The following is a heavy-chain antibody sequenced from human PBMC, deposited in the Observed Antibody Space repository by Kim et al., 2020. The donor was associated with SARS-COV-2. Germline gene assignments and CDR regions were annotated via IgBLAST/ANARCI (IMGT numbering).Heavy chain of an antibody. CDR3: ARDGGEDIVVVPAAKRGYYYYGMDV. J-gene: IGHJ6*02. Sequence: ASVKVSCKASGYTFTSYAMHWVRQAPGQRLEWMGWINAGNGNTKYSQKFQGRVTITRDTSASTAYMELSSLRSEDTAVYYCARDGGEDIVVVPAAKRGYYYYGMDVWGQATTVTVSS. CDR2: INAGNGNT. V-gene: IGHV1-3*01. CDR1: GYTFTSYA. D-gene: IGHD2-2*01.